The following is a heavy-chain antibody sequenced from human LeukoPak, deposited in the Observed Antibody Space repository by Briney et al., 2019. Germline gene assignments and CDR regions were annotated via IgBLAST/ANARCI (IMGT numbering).Heavy chain of an antibody. CDR3: AEHRFLESTPYYFDY. D-gene: IGHD3-3*01. J-gene: IGHJ4*02. CDR1: GFTVSSYT. CDR2: ISGGGDYT. Sequence: GGSLRLSGAASGFTVSSYTLSWFRQAPGRGLEWVSTISGGGDYTSYADSVKGRFTISRDNSKNTLYLQMNGLRVEDSALYYCAEHRFLESTPYYFDYWGQGTLVTVSS. V-gene: IGHV3-23*01.